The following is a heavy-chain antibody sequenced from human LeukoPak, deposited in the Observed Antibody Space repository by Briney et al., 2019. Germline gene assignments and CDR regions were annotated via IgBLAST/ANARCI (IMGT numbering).Heavy chain of an antibody. D-gene: IGHD4-17*01. CDR1: NFTFSSYT. CDR2: ISSSGSNI. Sequence: GGSLRLSCVGSNFTFSSYTLNWVRQAPGKGLEWLSSISSSGSNIYYADSVKRRFTISRDNAKTSLFLQMNSLRAEDSAVYYCATRVTTFLQWGQGTLVTVSS. V-gene: IGHV3-21*01. J-gene: IGHJ4*02. CDR3: ATRVTTFLQ.